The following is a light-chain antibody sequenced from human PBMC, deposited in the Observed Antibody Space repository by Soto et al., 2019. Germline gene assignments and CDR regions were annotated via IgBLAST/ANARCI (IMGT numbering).Light chain of an antibody. V-gene: IGKV1-39*01. CDR1: QSISSS. CDR3: QQSDSNPIT. CDR2: TAS. Sequence: DIHMTQSPSSLSASVGDRVTITCRASQSISSSLNWYQQKPGIAPKLLIYTASSLQSGVPPRFSGSGSGTDFTLSISSLQPEDFATYYCQQSDSNPITFGQGTRLEIK. J-gene: IGKJ5*01.